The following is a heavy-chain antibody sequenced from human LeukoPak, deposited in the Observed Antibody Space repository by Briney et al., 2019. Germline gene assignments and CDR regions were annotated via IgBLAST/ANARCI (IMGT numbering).Heavy chain of an antibody. D-gene: IGHD1-26*01. Sequence: VASVKVSCKASGYTFTSYGISWVRQAPGQGLEWMGWISAYNGNTNYAQKLQGRVTMTTDTSTSTAYMELRSLRSDDTAVYYCARDLSGAVGATTPFDYWGQGTLVTVSS. CDR1: GYTFTSYG. J-gene: IGHJ4*02. V-gene: IGHV1-18*01. CDR2: ISAYNGNT. CDR3: ARDLSGAVGATTPFDY.